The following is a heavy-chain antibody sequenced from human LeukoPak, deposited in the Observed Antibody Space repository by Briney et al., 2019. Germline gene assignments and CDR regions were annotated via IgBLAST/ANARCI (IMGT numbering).Heavy chain of an antibody. CDR1: GFSFGDYG. J-gene: IGHJ6*02. V-gene: IGHV3-20*04. Sequence: GGSLRLSCEASGFSFGDYGMSWVRQGPGNGLEWVSGINWDGGRIGYGVSVKGRFTIYRDNAKKSLHLQMNSLTDEDTALYYCARDYEKYFYDSSGYQVGGMDVWGQGTTVIVSS. D-gene: IGHD3-22*01. CDR3: ARDYEKYFYDSSGYQVGGMDV. CDR2: INWDGGRI.